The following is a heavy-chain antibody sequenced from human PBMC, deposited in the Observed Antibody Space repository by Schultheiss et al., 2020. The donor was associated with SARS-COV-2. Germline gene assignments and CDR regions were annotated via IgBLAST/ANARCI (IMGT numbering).Heavy chain of an antibody. J-gene: IGHJ4*02. CDR1: GFTITDYW. CDR2: ISGSGGST. Sequence: GGSLRLSCVASGFTITDYWMQWVRQAPGKGLEWVSAISGSGGSTYYADSVKGRFTISRDNSKNTLYLQMNSLRAEDTAVYYCARDPEWEVTPAYYFDYWGQGTLVTVSS. D-gene: IGHD1-26*01. V-gene: IGHV3-23*01. CDR3: ARDPEWEVTPAYYFDY.